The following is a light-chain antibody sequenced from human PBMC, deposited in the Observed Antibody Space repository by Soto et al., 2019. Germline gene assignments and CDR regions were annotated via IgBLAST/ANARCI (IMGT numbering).Light chain of an antibody. V-gene: IGLV2-14*01. Sequence: QSALTQPASVSGSPGQSITISCTGTSSDVGGYKYVSWYQQHPDKAPKLIIYDVTNRPSGISNRFSGSKSGNTASLTIPGLQAEDEADYYCSSYTSSSSYVFGTGTKVTVL. J-gene: IGLJ1*01. CDR1: SSDVGGYKY. CDR3: SSYTSSSSYV. CDR2: DVT.